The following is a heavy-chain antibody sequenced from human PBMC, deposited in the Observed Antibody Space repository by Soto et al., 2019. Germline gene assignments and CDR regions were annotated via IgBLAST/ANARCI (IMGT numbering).Heavy chain of an antibody. V-gene: IGHV1-69*13. J-gene: IGHJ5*02. Sequence: ASVKVSCKASGGTFSSYAISWVRQAPGQGLEWMGGIIPIFGTANYAQKFQGRVTITADESTSTAYMELSSLRSEDTAVYYCARDQVVAAEINWFDPWGPGTLVTVSS. CDR3: ARDQVVAAEINWFDP. D-gene: IGHD2-15*01. CDR2: IIPIFGTA. CDR1: GGTFSSYA.